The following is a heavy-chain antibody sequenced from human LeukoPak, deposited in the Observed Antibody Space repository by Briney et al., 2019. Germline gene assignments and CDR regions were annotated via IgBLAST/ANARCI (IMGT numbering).Heavy chain of an antibody. CDR3: VMSGYSSSSPRKALDI. V-gene: IGHV4-59*03. Sequence: SETQSLTCTVSGGSISSNYWTWIRQAPGKGLEWIGYIYYSGSTNYNASLRSRVTISVDTSKNQFSLKLSSVTAADTAVYYCVMSGYSSSSPRKALDIWGQGTMVTVSA. J-gene: IGHJ3*02. CDR2: IYYSGST. CDR1: GGSISSNY. D-gene: IGHD6-13*01.